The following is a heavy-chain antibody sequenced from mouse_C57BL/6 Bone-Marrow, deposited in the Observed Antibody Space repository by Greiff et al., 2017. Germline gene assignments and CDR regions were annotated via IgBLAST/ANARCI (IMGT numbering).Heavy chain of an antibody. Sequence: VQLQQPGAELVMPGASVKLSCKASGYTFTSYWMHWVKQRPGQGLEWIGEIDPSDSYTNYNQKFKGKSTLTVDKSSSTAYMQLSSLTSEDSAVYYCARGYYLFAYWGQETLVTVSA. CDR3: ARGYYLFAY. V-gene: IGHV1-69*01. D-gene: IGHD1-1*01. CDR1: GYTFTSYW. CDR2: IDPSDSYT. J-gene: IGHJ3*01.